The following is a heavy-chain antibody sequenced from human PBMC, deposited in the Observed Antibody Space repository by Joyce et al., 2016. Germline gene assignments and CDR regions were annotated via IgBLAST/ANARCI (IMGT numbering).Heavy chain of an antibody. D-gene: IGHD4-17*01. V-gene: IGHV1-69*06. CDR1: GGIFRNDA. CDR2: SIPVFGTI. Sequence: QVQLVQSGAEVQKPGASVKVSCEASGGIFRNDAISWVRAVPGQGLEWMGGSIPVFGTINYAQKFQGRATITADRSTNTAYIELSSLRSEDTAVYYCARAVTKVTAGNFDFYYYYMDVWGKGTTVTVSS. J-gene: IGHJ6*03. CDR3: ARAVTKVTAGNFDFYYYYMDV.